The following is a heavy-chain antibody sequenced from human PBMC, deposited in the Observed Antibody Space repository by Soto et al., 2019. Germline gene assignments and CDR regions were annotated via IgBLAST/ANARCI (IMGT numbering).Heavy chain of an antibody. V-gene: IGHV3-30-3*01. Sequence: QVQLVESGGGVVQPGRSLRLSCAASGFTFSSYAMHWVRQAPGKGLEWVAVISYDGSNKYYADSVKGRFTISRDNSKNTLYLQTNGLSTEDTAVYYCARDPMGRYYGSGSYYFDYWGQGTLVTVSS. CDR2: ISYDGSNK. J-gene: IGHJ4*02. CDR3: ARDPMGRYYGSGSYYFDY. CDR1: GFTFSSYA. D-gene: IGHD3-10*01.